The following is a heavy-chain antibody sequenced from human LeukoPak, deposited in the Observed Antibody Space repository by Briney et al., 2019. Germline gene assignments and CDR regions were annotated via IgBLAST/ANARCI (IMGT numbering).Heavy chain of an antibody. CDR1: GFTFSSYG. CDR3: ARDPHDFWSGYYPYYYYGMDV. D-gene: IGHD3-3*01. V-gene: IGHV3-33*01. CDR2: IWYDGSNK. J-gene: IGHJ6*02. Sequence: GGSLRLSCAASGFTFSSYGMHWVRQAPGKGLEWVAVIWYDGSNKYYADSVKGRFTISRDNSKNTLYLQMNSLRAEDTAVYYCARDPHDFWSGYYPYYYYGMDVWGQGTTVTVSS.